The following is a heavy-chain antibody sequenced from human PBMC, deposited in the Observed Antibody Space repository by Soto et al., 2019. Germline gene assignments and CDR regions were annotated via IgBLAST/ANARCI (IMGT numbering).Heavy chain of an antibody. Sequence: GGSLRLSCAASGFTFSSYSMNWVRQAPGKGLEWVSSISSSSSYIYYADSVKGRFTISRDNAKNSLYLQMNSLRAEDTAVYYCASERMNYDILTGYYSSADIDYWGQGTLVTVSS. CDR1: GFTFSSYS. V-gene: IGHV3-21*01. CDR2: ISSSSSYI. J-gene: IGHJ4*02. D-gene: IGHD3-9*01. CDR3: ASERMNYDILTGYYSSADIDY.